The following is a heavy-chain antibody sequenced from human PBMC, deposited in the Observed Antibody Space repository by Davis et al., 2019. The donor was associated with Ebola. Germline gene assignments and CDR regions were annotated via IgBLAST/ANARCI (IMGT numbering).Heavy chain of an antibody. CDR1: GYTFTSYY. D-gene: IGHD4-23*01. CDR3: ARVWGLYGGDGTFDY. Sequence: ASVKVSCKASGYTFTSYYMHWVRQAPGQGLEWMGIINPSGGSTSYAQKFQGRVTMTRDTSTSTVYMELSSLRSEDTAVYYCARVWGLYGGDGTFDYWGQGTLVTVSS. J-gene: IGHJ4*02. V-gene: IGHV1-46*01. CDR2: INPSGGST.